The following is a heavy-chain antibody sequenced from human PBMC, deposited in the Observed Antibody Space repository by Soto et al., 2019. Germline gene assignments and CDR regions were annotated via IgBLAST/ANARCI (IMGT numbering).Heavy chain of an antibody. D-gene: IGHD5-12*01. V-gene: IGHV5-10-1*01. CDR2: IDPSDSYT. J-gene: IGHJ4*02. CDR1: GYSFTSYW. Sequence: PGESLKISCKGSGYSFTSYWISWVRQVPGKGLEWMGRIDPSDSYTNYSPSLQGHVTISADKSISTAYLQWSSLKASDTAMYYCASLKKGGYDKGGLFWGQGTLVTVSS. CDR3: ASLKKGGYDKGGLF.